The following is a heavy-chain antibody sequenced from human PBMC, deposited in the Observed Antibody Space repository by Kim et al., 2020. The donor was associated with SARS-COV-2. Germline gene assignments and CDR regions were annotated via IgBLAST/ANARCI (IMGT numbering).Heavy chain of an antibody. CDR3: ARVHSSGWSGAFGDY. Sequence: GGSLRLSCAASGFIMTDHYMDWMRQAPGKGLEWVGRSRNKDNGYTTEYAASVKGRFTISRDVPGNALYLHLSSLTTEDSAVYYCARVHSSGWSGAFGDYWGQGTLVTVSS. CDR2: SRNKDNGYTT. D-gene: IGHD3-22*01. J-gene: IGHJ4*02. V-gene: IGHV3-72*01. CDR1: GFIMTDHY.